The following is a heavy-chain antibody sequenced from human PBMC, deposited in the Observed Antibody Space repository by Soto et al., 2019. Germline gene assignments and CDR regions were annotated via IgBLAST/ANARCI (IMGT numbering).Heavy chain of an antibody. CDR3: GSEEAAAGASRGHYYYYGMDV. Sequence: ESGGGVVQPGRSLRLSCAASGFTFSSYGMHWVRQAPGKGLEWVAVIWYDGSNKYYADSVKGRFTISRDNSKNTLYLQMNSRRAEDRAVYYCGSEEAAAGASRGHYYYYGMDVWGQGTTVTVSS. J-gene: IGHJ6*02. CDR2: IWYDGSNK. V-gene: IGHV3-33*01. D-gene: IGHD6-13*01. CDR1: GFTFSSYG.